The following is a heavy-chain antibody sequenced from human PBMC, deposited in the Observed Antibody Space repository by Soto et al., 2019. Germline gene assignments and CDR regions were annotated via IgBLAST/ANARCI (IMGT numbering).Heavy chain of an antibody. CDR3: ARGRNGMDV. Sequence: QVQLVQSGAEVKKPGASVKVSCKASGDTFTNYDINWVRQATGQGLEWMGRMNPNSGNTGYAQKFQGRVTMTRNTARTTAYRELGSLRSEDTAVYYCARGRNGMDVWGQGTTVTVS. J-gene: IGHJ6*02. V-gene: IGHV1-8*01. CDR1: GDTFTNYD. CDR2: MNPNSGNT.